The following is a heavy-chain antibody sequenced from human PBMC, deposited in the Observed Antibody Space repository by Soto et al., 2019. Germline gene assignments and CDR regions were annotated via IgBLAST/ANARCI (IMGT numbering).Heavy chain of an antibody. CDR3: ARHRDYNRSGSWFDY. J-gene: IGHJ4*02. V-gene: IGHV4-39*01. Sequence: LFLICTVSGGSISSSPYYWGWIRQPPGKGLEWIGSIFYSGSTYYSPSLKSRVTISRDTSKNQFSLKLSSVTAADTAVYYCARHRDYNRSGSWFDYWGQGTLVTVSS. D-gene: IGHD3-10*01. CDR1: GGSISSSPYY. CDR2: IFYSGST.